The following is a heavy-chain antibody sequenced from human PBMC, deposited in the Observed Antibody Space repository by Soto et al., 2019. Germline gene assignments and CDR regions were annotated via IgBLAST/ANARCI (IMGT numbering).Heavy chain of an antibody. J-gene: IGHJ5*02. V-gene: IGHV4-61*08. CDR2: IYFTGRT. CDR1: GGAVSSGAYY. CDR3: TRGPPRVQWFDP. Sequence: SETLSLTCTVSGGAVSSGAYYWSWIRQPPGKGLEWIGHIYFTGRTNYNPSLKSRVTMSLDTSRNQFSLKLSSVTAADTAVYYCTRGPPRVQWFDPWGLGTLVTVSS.